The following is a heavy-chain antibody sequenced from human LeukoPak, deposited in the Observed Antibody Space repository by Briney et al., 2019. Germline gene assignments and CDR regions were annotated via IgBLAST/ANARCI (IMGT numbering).Heavy chain of an antibody. D-gene: IGHD3-10*01. Sequence: SETLSLTCTVSGGSISSYNWSWIRQSPGKGLEWIGYIYYTGGTNYNPSLKSRVTISVDTSKNQFSLNLRTVTSADTAVYYCTRVHYSGSGLSSYFDYWGQGTLVTVSS. CDR3: TRVHYSGSGLSSYFDY. CDR2: IYYTGGT. CDR1: GGSISSYN. J-gene: IGHJ4*02. V-gene: IGHV4-59*01.